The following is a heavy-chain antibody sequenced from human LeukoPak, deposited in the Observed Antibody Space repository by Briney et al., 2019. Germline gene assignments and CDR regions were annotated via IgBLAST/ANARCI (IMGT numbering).Heavy chain of an antibody. J-gene: IGHJ4*02. Sequence: GGSLRLSCAASGFTFSSYATSWVRQAPGKGLEWVSAISGSGGSTYYADSVKGRFTISRDNSKNTLYLQMNSLRAEDTAVYYCAKRPGYCSSTSCYTPYYFDYWGQGTLVTVSS. D-gene: IGHD2-2*02. CDR3: AKRPGYCSSTSCYTPYYFDY. CDR1: GFTFSSYA. CDR2: ISGSGGST. V-gene: IGHV3-23*01.